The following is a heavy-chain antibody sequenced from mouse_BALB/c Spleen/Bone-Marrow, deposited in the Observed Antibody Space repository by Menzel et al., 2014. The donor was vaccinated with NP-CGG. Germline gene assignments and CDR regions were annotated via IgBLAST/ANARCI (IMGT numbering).Heavy chain of an antibody. D-gene: IGHD4-1*01. V-gene: IGHV10S3*01. CDR2: IRSKSNNYAT. J-gene: IGHJ2*01. CDR3: VRGGLTFDY. CDR1: GFTFNTNA. Sequence: EVMLVESGGGLVQPKGSLKLSCAASGFTFNTNAMNWVRQAPGKGLEWAARIRSKSNNYATYYADSVKDRFTISRDDSQSMLYLQMNNLKTEDTAIYYCVRGGLTFDYWGQGTTLTVSS.